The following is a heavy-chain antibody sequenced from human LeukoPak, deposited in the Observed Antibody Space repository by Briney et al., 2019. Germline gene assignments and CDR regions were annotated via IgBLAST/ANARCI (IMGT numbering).Heavy chain of an antibody. Sequence: PSETLSLTCTVSGGSISSGGYYWSWIRQPAGKGLEWIGRIYTSGSTNYNPSLKSRVTISVDTSKNQFSLKLSSVTAADTAVYYCARHGYSSSFNPLYYFDYWGQGALVTVSS. CDR3: ARHGYSSSFNPLYYFDY. CDR1: GGSISSGGYY. V-gene: IGHV4-61*02. CDR2: IYTSGST. J-gene: IGHJ4*02. D-gene: IGHD6-6*01.